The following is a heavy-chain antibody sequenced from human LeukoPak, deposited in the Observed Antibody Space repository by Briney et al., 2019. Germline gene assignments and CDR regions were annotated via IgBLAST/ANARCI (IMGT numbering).Heavy chain of an antibody. Sequence: SEALSLTCGVSGYSISSGYHWGWIRQPPGKGLEWIGNVFQSRSTYYNPSLKSRVTISVDTSKNQFSLKLTSVTAADTAVYYCARERSSSWFIEFWGQGILVTVS. CDR2: VFQSRST. CDR3: ARERSSSWFIEF. V-gene: IGHV4-38-2*02. J-gene: IGHJ4*02. CDR1: GYSISSGYH. D-gene: IGHD6-13*01.